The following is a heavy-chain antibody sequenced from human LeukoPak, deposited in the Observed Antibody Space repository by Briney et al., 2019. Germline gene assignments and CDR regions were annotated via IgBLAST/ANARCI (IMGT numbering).Heavy chain of an antibody. CDR1: GASISRPYW. J-gene: IGHJ4*02. D-gene: IGHD6-19*01. V-gene: IGHV4-4*02. Sequence: SGTLSLTCGVSGASISRPYWWIWVRQPPGKGLEWTAEISYSGNTHYNPSLKSRVIISLDKSKNLVFLKLNSVTAADTAMYYCARDGGSDQYYFDNWGQGTLVTVSS. CDR2: ISYSGNT. CDR3: ARDGGSDQYYFDN.